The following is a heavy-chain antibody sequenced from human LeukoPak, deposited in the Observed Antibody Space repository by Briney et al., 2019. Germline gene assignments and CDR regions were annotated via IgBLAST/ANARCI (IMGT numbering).Heavy chain of an antibody. V-gene: IGHV3-30*03. CDR1: GFTFSSYG. J-gene: IGHJ4*02. Sequence: QTGGSLRLPCAASGFTFSSYGMHWVRQAPGKGLEWVAVISYDGSNKYYADSVKGRFTISRDNSKNTLYLQMNSLRAEDTAVYYCARDIYSSSWYGSFDYWGQGTLVTVSS. CDR3: ARDIYSSSWYGSFDY. D-gene: IGHD6-13*01. CDR2: ISYDGSNK.